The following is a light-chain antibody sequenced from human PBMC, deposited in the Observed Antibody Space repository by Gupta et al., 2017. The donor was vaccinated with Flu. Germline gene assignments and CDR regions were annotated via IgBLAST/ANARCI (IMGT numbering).Light chain of an antibody. CDR1: SSDVGGHDF. V-gene: IGLV2-11*01. Sequence: QSAPTQPRSVSGSPGQSVTISCTGTSSDVGGHDFISWYHQDAGEPPNLILYDINKRPAGVPGRFSGSKSGNTASLTISGRQEEDEGDFYCCADAGWSTWVFGAGTRVTVL. CDR3: CADAGWSTWV. CDR2: DIN. J-gene: IGLJ3*02.